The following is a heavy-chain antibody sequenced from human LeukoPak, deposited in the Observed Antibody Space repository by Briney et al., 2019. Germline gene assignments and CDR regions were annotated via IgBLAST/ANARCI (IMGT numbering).Heavy chain of an antibody. Sequence: PGGSLRLSCAASGFTFSNSAMSWVRQAPGKGLEWVSTLSGSGVTTYYADSVKGRFTISRDNSRNTLFLQMNSLRAEDTAVYYCAKGRRGNSGYSIDHWGQGTLVTVSS. V-gene: IGHV3-23*01. CDR1: GFTFSNSA. J-gene: IGHJ4*02. D-gene: IGHD5-12*01. CDR3: AKGRRGNSGYSIDH. CDR2: LSGSGVTT.